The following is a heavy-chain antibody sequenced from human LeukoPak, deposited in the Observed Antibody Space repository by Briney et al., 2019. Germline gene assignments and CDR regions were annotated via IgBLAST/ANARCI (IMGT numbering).Heavy chain of an antibody. V-gene: IGHV4-39*01. CDR1: GGSISSSSYY. J-gene: IGHJ4*02. D-gene: IGHD6-19*01. CDR3: ARSGIAVAGTALFDY. CDR2: IYYSGST. Sequence: SETLSLTCTVSGGSISSSSYYWGWIRQPPGKGLEWIGSIYYSGSTYYNPSLKSRVTISVDTSKNQFSLKLSSVTAADTAVYYCARSGIAVAGTALFDYWGQGTLVTVSS.